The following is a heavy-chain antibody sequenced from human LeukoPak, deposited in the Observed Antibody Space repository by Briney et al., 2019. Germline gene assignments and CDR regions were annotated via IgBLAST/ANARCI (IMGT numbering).Heavy chain of an antibody. CDR3: ARDRIGIAAAGTANFDY. D-gene: IGHD6-13*01. V-gene: IGHV1-2*02. J-gene: IGHJ4*02. CDR2: INPNSGGT. CDR1: GYTFTGYY. Sequence: ASVKVSCKASGYTFTGYYMHWVRQAPGQGLEWMGWINPNSGGTNYAQKFQGRVTMTRDTSISTAYMELSRLRSDDTAVYYCARDRIGIAAAGTANFDYWGQGTLVTVSS.